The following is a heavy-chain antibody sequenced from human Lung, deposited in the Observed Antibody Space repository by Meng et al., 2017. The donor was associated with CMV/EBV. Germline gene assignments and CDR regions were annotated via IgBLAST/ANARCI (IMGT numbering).Heavy chain of an antibody. J-gene: IGHJ3*02. CDR3: ARDHKFRVGIVVVPAFDI. Sequence: GSLSLTCTGLGGSISSSNYYWGWIRQPPGKGLEWIGRMLSTGSTYYNPSLKSRVTISLDTSKNQFSLKLNSVTAADTAVYFCARDHKFRVGIVVVPAFDIWGQGTMVTVSS. D-gene: IGHD2-2*01. CDR1: GGSISSSNYY. CDR2: MLSTGST. V-gene: IGHV4-39*07.